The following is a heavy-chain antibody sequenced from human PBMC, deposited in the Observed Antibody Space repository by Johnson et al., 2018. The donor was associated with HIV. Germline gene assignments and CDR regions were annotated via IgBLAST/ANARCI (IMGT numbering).Heavy chain of an antibody. Sequence: VQLVESGGGLIQPGGSLRLSCAASGFTVSSNYMSWVRQAPGKGLEWVSVIYSGGSTSYADSVKGRFTISRDNAKNTLYLQMNSLRAEDTAVYYCARGPMIVVPHDAFDIWDQGTMVTVSS. CDR3: ARGPMIVVPHDAFDI. CDR1: GFTVSSNY. CDR2: IYSGGST. V-gene: IGHV3-53*01. J-gene: IGHJ3*02. D-gene: IGHD3-22*01.